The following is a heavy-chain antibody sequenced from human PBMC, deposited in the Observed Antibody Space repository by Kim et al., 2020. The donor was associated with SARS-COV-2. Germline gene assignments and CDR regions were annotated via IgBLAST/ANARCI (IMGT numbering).Heavy chain of an antibody. CDR3: AGSVAGSVHYYYYYGMDV. CDR2: INPNSGGT. J-gene: IGHJ6*02. D-gene: IGHD6-19*01. CDR1: GYTFTGYY. Sequence: ASVKVSCKASGYTFTGYYMHWVRQAPGQGLEWMGWINPNSGGTNYAQKFQGRVTMTRDTSISTAYMELSRLRSDDTAVYYCAGSVAGSVHYYYYYGMDVWGQGTTVTVSS. V-gene: IGHV1-2*02.